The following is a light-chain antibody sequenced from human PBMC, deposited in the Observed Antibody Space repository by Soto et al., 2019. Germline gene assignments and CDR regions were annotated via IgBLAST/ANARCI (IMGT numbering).Light chain of an antibody. CDR3: QHYKSYPWT. Sequence: DIQMTQSPSTLSASVGDRVTITCRASQSISSWLAWYQQKPGKAPKLLIYDASSLESGVPSRFSGSGSGTEFSLTISNLQPDDFATYYCQHYKSYPWTFGQGTRLEIK. V-gene: IGKV1-5*01. CDR1: QSISSW. CDR2: DAS. J-gene: IGKJ5*01.